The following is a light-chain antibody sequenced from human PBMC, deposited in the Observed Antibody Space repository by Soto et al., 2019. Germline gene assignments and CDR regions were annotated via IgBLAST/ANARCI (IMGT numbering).Light chain of an antibody. CDR2: GNI. CDR3: QSYDSSVV. V-gene: IGLV1-40*01. Sequence: QSVLTQPPSVSGAPGQRVTISCTGSSSNIGAGYDVHWYQQLPGTAPKLLIYGNINRPSGVPDRFSGSKSGTSASLAITGLQAEDEADYYCQSYDSSVVFGGGTKVTVL. CDR1: SSNIGAGYD. J-gene: IGLJ2*01.